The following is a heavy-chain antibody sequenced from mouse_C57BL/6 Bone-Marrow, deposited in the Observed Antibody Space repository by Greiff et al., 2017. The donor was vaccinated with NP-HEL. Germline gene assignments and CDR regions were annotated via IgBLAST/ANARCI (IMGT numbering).Heavy chain of an antibody. CDR3: AKAPSLLFYAMDY. J-gene: IGHJ4*01. Sequence: EVKLMESGPGLVKPSQSLSLTCSVTGYSITSGYYWNWIRQFPGNKLEWMGYISYDGSNNYNPSLKNRISITRDTSKNQFFLKLNSVTTEDTATYYCAKAPSLLFYAMDYWGQGTSVTVSS. D-gene: IGHD2-1*01. CDR2: ISYDGSN. CDR1: GYSITSGYY. V-gene: IGHV3-6*01.